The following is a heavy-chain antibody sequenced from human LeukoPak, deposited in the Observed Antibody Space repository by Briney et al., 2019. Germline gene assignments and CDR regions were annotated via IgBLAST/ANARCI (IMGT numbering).Heavy chain of an antibody. J-gene: IGHJ4*02. Sequence: PSETLSLTCTVSGGSISSYYWSWIRQPPGKGLEWIGYIYYSGSTNYNPSLKSRVTISVDTSKNQFSLKLSSVTAADTAVYYCASGSSGYSIDYWGQGTLVTVSS. D-gene: IGHD3-22*01. CDR3: ASGSSGYSIDY. CDR2: IYYSGST. CDR1: GGSISSYY. V-gene: IGHV4-59*08.